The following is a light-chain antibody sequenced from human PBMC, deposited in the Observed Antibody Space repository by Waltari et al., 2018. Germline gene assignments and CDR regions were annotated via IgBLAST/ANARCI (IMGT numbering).Light chain of an antibody. J-gene: IGLJ2*01. CDR2: RTY. CDR3: ATWDDRLSGPV. V-gene: IGLV1-47*01. Sequence: QSVVTQSPSASGNPGQTITISCSGRRSNIGSNYVFWYQQLPGTAPKLLIYRTYQRHSGVPDRFLGSKSGTSASLTISGLRPEDESDYYCATWDDRLSGPVFGGGTKLTVL. CDR1: RSNIGSNY.